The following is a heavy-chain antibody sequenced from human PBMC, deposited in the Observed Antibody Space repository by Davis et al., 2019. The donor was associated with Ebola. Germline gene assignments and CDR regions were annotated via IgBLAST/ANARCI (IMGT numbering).Heavy chain of an antibody. Sequence: SETLSLTCAVYGGSFSGYYWSWIRQPPGKGLEWIGSIYYSGSTYYNPSLKSRVTISVDTSKNQFSLKLSSVTAADTAVYYCARGGVRGVMLDWFDPWGQGTLVTVSS. CDR1: GGSFSGYY. CDR2: IYYSGST. V-gene: IGHV4-34*01. J-gene: IGHJ5*02. CDR3: ARGGVRGVMLDWFDP. D-gene: IGHD3-10*01.